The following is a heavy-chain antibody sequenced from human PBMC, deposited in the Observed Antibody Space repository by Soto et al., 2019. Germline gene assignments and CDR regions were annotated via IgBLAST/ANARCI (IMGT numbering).Heavy chain of an antibody. Sequence: EAQLVESGGGLVQPGGSLRLSCAASRLTFSNYWMSWVRQAPGKGLEWVANIKQDGSEIYYVNSVKGRFTISRDNARNSLFLQMNGRQADDPAVYYCAGVRTVNFYGMAVWAKGPRSPSP. CDR2: IKQDGSEI. J-gene: IGHJ6*02. V-gene: IGHV3-7*05. CDR1: RLTFSNYW. CDR3: AGVRTVNFYGMAV.